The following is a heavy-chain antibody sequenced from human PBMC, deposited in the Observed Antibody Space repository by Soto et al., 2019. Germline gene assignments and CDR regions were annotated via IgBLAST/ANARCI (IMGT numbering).Heavy chain of an antibody. CDR3: AKWGRVTTIVAVLEDRDVFDI. D-gene: IGHD3-22*01. J-gene: IGHJ3*02. Sequence: GGSLRLSCAASRFTFSRYAMSWVRQAPGKGLEWVSTVSDNGGRTYYTDSVKGRFTISRDNSRDTLYLKMNSLRVEDTAEYYYAKWGRVTTIVAVLEDRDVFDIWGQGALVTVSS. V-gene: IGHV3-23*01. CDR1: RFTFSRYA. CDR2: VSDNGGRT.